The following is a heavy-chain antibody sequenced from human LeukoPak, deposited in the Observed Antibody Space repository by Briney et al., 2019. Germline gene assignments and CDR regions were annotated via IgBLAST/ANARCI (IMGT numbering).Heavy chain of an antibody. CDR3: AKDRDYYGSGSDY. CDR2: ISYDEMYQ. Sequence: GGSLRLSCAASGFTFSSYPMHWVRQAPGKGLEWVAGISYDEMYQYYADSVKGRFTISRDNSKNTLFLQMNSLRAEDTAIYYCAKDRDYYGSGSDYWGQGTLVTVSS. CDR1: GFTFSSYP. J-gene: IGHJ4*02. D-gene: IGHD3-10*01. V-gene: IGHV3-30*04.